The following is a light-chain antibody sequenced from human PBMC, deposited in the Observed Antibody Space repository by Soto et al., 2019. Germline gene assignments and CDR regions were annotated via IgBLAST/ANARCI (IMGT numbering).Light chain of an antibody. Sequence: IVMTQSPATLSVSPGERPTLSCRASQSVSSNLAWYQRKPRQAPRLLIYDASTRATGIPARFSSSGSGTEFTLPISSLQSEDLAVYYGQQYNKWPQITFGQGTRLEIK. J-gene: IGKJ5*01. CDR3: QQYNKWPQIT. CDR1: QSVSSN. CDR2: DAS. V-gene: IGKV3-15*01.